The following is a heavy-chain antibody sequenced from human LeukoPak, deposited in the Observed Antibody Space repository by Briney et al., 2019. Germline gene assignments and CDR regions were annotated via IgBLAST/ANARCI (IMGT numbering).Heavy chain of an antibody. CDR1: GFTFSNYG. CDR3: ARGSAYCGGDCYGY. J-gene: IGHJ4*02. CDR2: IWYDGSNK. D-gene: IGHD2-21*01. V-gene: IGHV3-33*01. Sequence: GRSLRLSCAASGFTFSNYGMHWVRQAPGKGLEWVAIIWYDGSNKYYADSVKGRFTISRDNSKNTLYLQMNSLRAEDTAVYYCARGSAYCGGDCYGYWGQGTLVTVSS.